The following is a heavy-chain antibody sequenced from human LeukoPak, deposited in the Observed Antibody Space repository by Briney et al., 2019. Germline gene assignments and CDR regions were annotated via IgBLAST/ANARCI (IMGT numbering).Heavy chain of an antibody. V-gene: IGHV4-4*07. Sequence: PSGTLSLTCTVSGGSISSYYWSWIRQPAGKGLEWIGRIYTSGSTNYNPSLKSRVTMSVDTSKSQFSLKLSSVTAADTAVYYCASFSGDYVLYFQHWSQGTLVTVSS. CDR2: IYTSGST. J-gene: IGHJ1*01. CDR3: ASFSGDYVLYFQH. D-gene: IGHD4-17*01. CDR1: GGSISSYY.